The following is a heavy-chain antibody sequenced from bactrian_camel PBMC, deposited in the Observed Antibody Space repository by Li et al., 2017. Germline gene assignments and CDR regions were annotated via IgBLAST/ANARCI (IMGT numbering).Heavy chain of an antibody. J-gene: IGHJ6*01. CDR3: AANTVLSRGYCPLRVGYFGA. D-gene: IGHD2*01. Sequence: DVQLVESGGGSVQAGGSLRLSCAASGYTYTTYSMGWFRQAPGKEREGVAAIDSDGYTSYADSVKGRFTISQDNAKNTLYLQMNSLKLEDTARYYCAANTVLSRGYCPLRVGYFGAWGQGTQVTFS. V-gene: IGHV3S42*01. CDR1: GYTYTTYS. CDR2: IDSDGYT.